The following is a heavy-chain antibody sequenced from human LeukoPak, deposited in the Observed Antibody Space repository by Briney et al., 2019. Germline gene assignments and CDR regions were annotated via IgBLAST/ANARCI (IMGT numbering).Heavy chain of an antibody. Sequence: PGGSQRLSCAASGFTFSSYAMSWVRQAPGKGLEWVSAISGSGASTSYADSVKGRFTISRDNSKNTLYLQMKSLRAEDTAVYYCAKPHGSAYGPFDIWGQGTMVTVSS. CDR1: GFTFSSYA. V-gene: IGHV3-23*01. CDR3: AKPHGSAYGPFDI. CDR2: ISGSGAST. J-gene: IGHJ3*02. D-gene: IGHD3-22*01.